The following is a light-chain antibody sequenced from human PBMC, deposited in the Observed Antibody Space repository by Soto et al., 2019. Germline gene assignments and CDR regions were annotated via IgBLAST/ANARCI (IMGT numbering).Light chain of an antibody. CDR2: GAS. Sequence: AIQMTQSPSSLSASVGDRVTIICRASQGIRSDLGWYQQKPGKAPKFLIYGASSLQSSVPSRFSGSGSGTDFTLTISSLQPEDFATYYCLQDYNYPYTFGQGTKLEVK. J-gene: IGKJ2*01. CDR3: LQDYNYPYT. CDR1: QGIRSD. V-gene: IGKV1-6*01.